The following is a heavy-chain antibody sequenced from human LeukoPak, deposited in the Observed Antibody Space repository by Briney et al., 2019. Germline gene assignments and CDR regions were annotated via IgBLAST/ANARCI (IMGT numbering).Heavy chain of an antibody. J-gene: IGHJ4*02. CDR3: AKPSGNCVDY. D-gene: IGHD1-26*01. CDR1: GFSSSDYA. V-gene: IGHV3-30*02. CDR2: IRFDGSRT. Sequence: PGGSLRLSCGASGFSSSDYAMHWVRQAPGKGLEWVAFIRFDGSRTDYADSVKGRFTISRDNSKNTLFLQLNSLRPDDTGVYFCAKPSGNCVDYWGQGTLVTVSS.